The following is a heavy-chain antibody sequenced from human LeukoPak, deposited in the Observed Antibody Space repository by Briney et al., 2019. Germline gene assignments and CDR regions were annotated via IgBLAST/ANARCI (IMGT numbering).Heavy chain of an antibody. CDR1: GYTFTSYG. CDR3: ARLYGSGSYRPSGYYYYYYMDV. J-gene: IGHJ6*03. CDR2: ISAYNGNT. V-gene: IGHV1-18*01. D-gene: IGHD3-10*01. Sequence: ASVKVSCKASGYTFTSYGISWVRQAPGQGLEWMGWISAYNGNTNYAQKLQGRVTMTTDTSTNTAYMELRSLRSDDTAVYYCARLYGSGSYRPSGYYYYYYMDVWGKGTTVTISS.